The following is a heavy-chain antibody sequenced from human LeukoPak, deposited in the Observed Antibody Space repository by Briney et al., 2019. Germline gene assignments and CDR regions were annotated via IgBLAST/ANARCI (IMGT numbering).Heavy chain of an antibody. Sequence: SEILSLTCTVSGGSISSYYWSWIRQPAGKGLEWIGRIYTSGSTNYNPSLKSRVTMSVDTSKNQFSLKLSSVTAVDTAVYYCARGSKSYGDYVRYFDYWGQGTLVTVSS. V-gene: IGHV4-4*07. D-gene: IGHD4-17*01. CDR1: GGSISSYY. J-gene: IGHJ4*02. CDR3: ARGSKSYGDYVRYFDY. CDR2: IYTSGST.